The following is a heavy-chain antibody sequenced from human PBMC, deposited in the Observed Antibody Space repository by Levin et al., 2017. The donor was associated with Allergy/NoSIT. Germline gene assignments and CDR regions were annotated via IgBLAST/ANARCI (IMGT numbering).Heavy chain of an antibody. CDR2: IYHTGTT. CDR3: ARVGDRYDAFDI. D-gene: IGHD3-16*01. CDR1: GASISSGGHY. Sequence: SETLSLTCAVTGASISSGGHYWTWIRQHPGTGLEWIGHIYHTGTTYLNPSLESRVAVSVDTSENQISLKLSSVTAADTAVYYCARVGDRYDAFDIWGQGTAVSVSS. J-gene: IGHJ3*02. V-gene: IGHV4-31*11.